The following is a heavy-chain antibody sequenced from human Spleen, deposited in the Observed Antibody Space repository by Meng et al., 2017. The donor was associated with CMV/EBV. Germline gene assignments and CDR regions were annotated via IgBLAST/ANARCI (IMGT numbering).Heavy chain of an antibody. CDR3: TRLWSTGGFDP. CDR1: GFTFSSYW. CDR2: IRTQPNNNAA. D-gene: IGHD2-2*01. V-gene: IGHV3-73*01. J-gene: IGHJ5*02. Sequence: GESLKISCAASGFTFSSYWMSWVRQASGQGLEWVGRIRTQPNNNAAEYAASVRGRFTMSRDDSKKTAYLQMNSLKTEDTAVYYCTRLWSTGGFDPWGQGTLVTVSS.